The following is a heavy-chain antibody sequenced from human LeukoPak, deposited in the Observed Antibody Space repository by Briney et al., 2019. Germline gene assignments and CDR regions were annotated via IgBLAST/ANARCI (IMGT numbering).Heavy chain of an antibody. V-gene: IGHV4-61*02. CDR2: IYTSGSP. Sequence: SETLSLTCTVSGGSLSSGSYYWSWLRQPAGKGLEWVGRIYTSGSPNYNPSLKRRVTISVDTSKNQFSLKLSSVAAADTAVYYCARGEGYYYDSSGRFDYWGQGTLVTVSS. CDR1: GGSLSSGSYY. D-gene: IGHD3-22*01. J-gene: IGHJ4*02. CDR3: ARGEGYYYDSSGRFDY.